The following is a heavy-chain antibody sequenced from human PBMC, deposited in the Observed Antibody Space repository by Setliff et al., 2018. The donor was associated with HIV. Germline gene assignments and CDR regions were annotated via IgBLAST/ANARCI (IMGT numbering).Heavy chain of an antibody. D-gene: IGHD3-3*01. V-gene: IGHV3-11*04. J-gene: IGHJ4*02. CDR2: ISNTGKTI. CDR1: GFTFSDYF. CDR3: ARVSISFGVIIRYYFDY. Sequence: GGSLRLSCAASGFTFSDYFMTWIRQAPGKGPGWVSYISNTGKTIYYTDSVKGRFTISRDNAKNSLYLQMNSLRAEDTAFYFCARVSISFGVIIRYYFDYWGQGTLVTVSS.